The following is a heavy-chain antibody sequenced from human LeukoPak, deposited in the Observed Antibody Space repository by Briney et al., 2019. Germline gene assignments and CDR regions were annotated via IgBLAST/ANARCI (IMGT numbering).Heavy chain of an antibody. Sequence: PSETLSLTCAVYGGSFSGYYWSWIRQPPGKGLERIGEINHGGSTNYNPSLKSRVTISVDTSKNQFSLKLSSVTAADTAVYYCARHSGAAGTAFDYWGQGTLVTASS. CDR2: INHGGST. V-gene: IGHV4-34*01. J-gene: IGHJ4*02. D-gene: IGHD6-13*01. CDR1: GGSFSGYY. CDR3: ARHSGAAGTAFDY.